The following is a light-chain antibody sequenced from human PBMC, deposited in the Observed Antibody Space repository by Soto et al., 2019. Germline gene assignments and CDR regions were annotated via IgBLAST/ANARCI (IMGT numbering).Light chain of an antibody. CDR2: AAS. V-gene: IGKV1-39*01. CDR3: QQTYNTPIT. Sequence: IHLTHSPSSLSSSVGDRVIITCRASYSISNYLNWYQHRPGKAPNLLIYAASTLQSGVPSRFSGSESETDFTLTITSLQPEDSATYYCQQTYNTPITFGQGTRLEIK. CDR1: YSISNY. J-gene: IGKJ5*01.